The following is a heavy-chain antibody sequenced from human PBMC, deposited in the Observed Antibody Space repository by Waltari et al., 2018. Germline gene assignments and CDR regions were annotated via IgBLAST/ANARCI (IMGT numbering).Heavy chain of an antibody. J-gene: IGHJ4*02. V-gene: IGHV3-33*01. Sequence: QVQLVESGGGVVQPGSSLRLSCAASGFSFSSYGMHWVRQAPGKGLEWVAVIWYDGTQKYYADSVMGRFTTSRDNSDNTFFLEMNNLRAEDTAVYYCAREGLNYDLLTGYDGLDFWGQGTRVTVSS. CDR1: GFSFSSYG. CDR3: AREGLNYDLLTGYDGLDF. D-gene: IGHD3-9*01. CDR2: IWYDGTQK.